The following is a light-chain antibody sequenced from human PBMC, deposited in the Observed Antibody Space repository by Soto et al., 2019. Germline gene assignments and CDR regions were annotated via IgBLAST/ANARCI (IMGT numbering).Light chain of an antibody. CDR1: SSNIGAGYD. J-gene: IGLJ2*01. CDR2: GNS. Sequence: QYVLTQPPSVSGAPGQRVTISCTGSSSNIGAGYDVHWYQQLPGTAPKLLIYGNSNRPSGVPDRFSGSKSGTSASLAITGLQAEDEADYYCQSYDSSLSGVVFCGGTKVTVL. CDR3: QSYDSSLSGVV. V-gene: IGLV1-40*01.